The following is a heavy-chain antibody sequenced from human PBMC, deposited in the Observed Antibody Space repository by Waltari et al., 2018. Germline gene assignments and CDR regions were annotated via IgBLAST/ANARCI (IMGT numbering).Heavy chain of an antibody. CDR3: AGPPSDYYESSGYQYYFDY. Sequence: QVQLQESGPGLVKPSETLSLTCTVSGGSISSYYWSWIRQPPGKGLEWIGSIYYSGSTNYNPSLKSRVTISVDTSKNQFSLKLSSVTAADTAVYYCAGPPSDYYESSGYQYYFDYWGQGTLVTVSS. CDR1: GGSISSYY. V-gene: IGHV4-59*01. CDR2: IYYSGST. D-gene: IGHD3-22*01. J-gene: IGHJ4*02.